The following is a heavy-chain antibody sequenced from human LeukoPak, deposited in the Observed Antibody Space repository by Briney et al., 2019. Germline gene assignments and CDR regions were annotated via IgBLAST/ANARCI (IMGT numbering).Heavy chain of an antibody. CDR1: GGSFSSYY. Sequence: SETLSLTCAGYGGSFSSYYWSWIRQPPGKGLEGIGEINHSGSTNYNPSLKSRVTISVDTSKNQFSLNLSSVTAADTAIYYCARYYGSGSYCLAYWGQGTLVTVSS. CDR3: ARYYGSGSYCLAY. CDR2: INHSGST. D-gene: IGHD3-10*01. V-gene: IGHV4-34*01. J-gene: IGHJ4*02.